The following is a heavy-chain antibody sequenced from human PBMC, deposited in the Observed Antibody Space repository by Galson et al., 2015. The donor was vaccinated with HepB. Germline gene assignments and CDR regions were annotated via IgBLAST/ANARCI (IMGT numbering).Heavy chain of an antibody. Sequence: SVKVSCKASGYTFTNYAMHWVRQASGQRLEWMGWINAGNGNTKYSQKFQGRVTITRDTSASTAYMELSSLRSEDTALYYCARVRRYNTGRAPIDYWGQGTLVIVSS. CDR2: INAGNGNT. CDR3: ARVRRYNTGRAPIDY. CDR1: GYTFTNYA. D-gene: IGHD6-19*01. J-gene: IGHJ4*02. V-gene: IGHV1-3*01.